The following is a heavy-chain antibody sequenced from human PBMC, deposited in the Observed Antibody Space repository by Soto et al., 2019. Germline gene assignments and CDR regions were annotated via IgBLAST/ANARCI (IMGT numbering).Heavy chain of an antibody. CDR2: INADYGNT. J-gene: IGHJ6*02. D-gene: IGHD5-18*01. CDR1: GYTFYSHS. CDR3: ARCIQGDYYYGMDV. V-gene: IGHV1-18*01. Sequence: QAQLVQSGAEVKKPGASVKVSCKASGYTFYSHSISWVRQAPGQGLEWMGRINADYGNTQYAQKFRGRVTMTTDTSTTTVYMELTNLRSDDTAVYYCARCIQGDYYYGMDVWGQGTTVTVCS.